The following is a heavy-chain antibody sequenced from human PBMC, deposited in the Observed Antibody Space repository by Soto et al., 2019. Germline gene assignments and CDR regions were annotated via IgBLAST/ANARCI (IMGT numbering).Heavy chain of an antibody. D-gene: IGHD6-6*01. J-gene: IGHJ4*02. Sequence: GASVKVCCTASGGTFSSYTISWVRQAPGQGLEWMGRIIPILGIANYAQKFQGRVTITADKSTSTAYMELSSLRSEDTAVYYCARDRYSSSKYYFDYCGQGTLVTVSS. CDR1: GGTFSSYT. V-gene: IGHV1-69*04. CDR3: ARDRYSSSKYYFDY. CDR2: IIPILGIA.